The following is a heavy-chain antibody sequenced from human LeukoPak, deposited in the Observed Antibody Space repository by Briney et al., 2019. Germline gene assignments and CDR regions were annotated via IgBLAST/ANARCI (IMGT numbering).Heavy chain of an antibody. Sequence: TSSETLSLTCTVSSDSFSDYSWSWIRQPPGKGLEWIGYIYYSGSTNYNPSLKSRVTISVDTSKNQFSLKLSSVTAADTAVYYCARHSGSYYFDYWGQGTLVTVSS. V-gene: IGHV4-59*08. J-gene: IGHJ4*02. CDR3: ARHSGSYYFDY. CDR1: SDSFSDYS. D-gene: IGHD1-26*01. CDR2: IYYSGST.